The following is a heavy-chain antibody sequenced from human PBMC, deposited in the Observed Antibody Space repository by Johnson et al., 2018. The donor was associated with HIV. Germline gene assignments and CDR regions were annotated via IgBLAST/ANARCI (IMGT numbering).Heavy chain of an antibody. V-gene: IGHV3-9*01. CDR1: GFTFDDYA. J-gene: IGHJ3*02. CDR2: ISWNSGSI. Sequence: VQLVESGGGVVRPGGSLRLSCAASGFTFDDYAMHWVRQAPGKGLEWVSGISWNSGSIGYADSVKGRFTISRDNAKNSLYLQMNSLRAEDTALYYCAKGCGSAMVPFAFDIWGQGTMVTVSS. D-gene: IGHD5-18*01. CDR3: AKGCGSAMVPFAFDI.